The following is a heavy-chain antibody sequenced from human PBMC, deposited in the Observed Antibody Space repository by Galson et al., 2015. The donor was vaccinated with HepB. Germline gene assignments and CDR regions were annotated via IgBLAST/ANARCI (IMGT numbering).Heavy chain of an antibody. CDR3: ARDSEVLHGGSYC. CDR2: ISAYNGNT. J-gene: IGHJ4*02. Sequence: SVKVSCKASGYTFGNYGITWVRQAPGQGLEWMGWISAYNGNTNYAQKLQGRVTMTIDTFTKTAYMELRSLTSADTAVYYCARDSEVLHGGSYCWGQGTLATVSS. CDR1: GYTFGNYG. D-gene: IGHD1-26*01. V-gene: IGHV1-18*01.